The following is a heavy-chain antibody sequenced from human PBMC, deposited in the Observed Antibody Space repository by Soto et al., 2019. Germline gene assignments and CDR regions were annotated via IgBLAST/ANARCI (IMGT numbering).Heavy chain of an antibody. CDR1: GGSMSSNY. Sequence: SDTLSLTCTVSGGSMSSNYWTWIRQSPGKGLEWIGYIYYTGSTKYNPSLKSRVTISLDTSKNQFSLRLTSVTSADTAVYYCARGGSYGDFFDYWGQGAKVTVSS. CDR3: ARGGSYGDFFDY. J-gene: IGHJ4*02. V-gene: IGHV4-59*07. CDR2: IYYTGST. D-gene: IGHD4-17*01.